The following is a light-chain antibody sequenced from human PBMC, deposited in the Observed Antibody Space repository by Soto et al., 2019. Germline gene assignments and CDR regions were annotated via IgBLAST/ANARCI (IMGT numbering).Light chain of an antibody. CDR2: RNN. Sequence: QSVLTQPPSASGTPGQRVTISCSGSSSNIGSNYVYWYQQLPGTAPKVLIYRNNQRPSGVPDRFSGSKSGTSASLAISGLRSEDEADYYCAAWDDSLSGFYVFGTGTKLTVL. CDR1: SSNIGSNY. V-gene: IGLV1-47*01. J-gene: IGLJ1*01. CDR3: AAWDDSLSGFYV.